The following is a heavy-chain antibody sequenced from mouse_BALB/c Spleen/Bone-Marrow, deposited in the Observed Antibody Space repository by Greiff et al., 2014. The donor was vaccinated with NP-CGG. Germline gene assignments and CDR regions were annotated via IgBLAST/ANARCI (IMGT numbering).Heavy chain of an antibody. D-gene: IGHD2-3*01. CDR1: GYTFTSYW. V-gene: IGHV1-69*02. Sequence: QVQLQQSGAELVKPGASAKLSCKASGYTFTSYWMHWVKQRPGQGLEWIGEIDPSDSYTNYNQKFKGKATLTVDKSSSTAYMQLSSLTSEDSAVYFCARWLLRYYAMDDWGQGTSVTVSS. J-gene: IGHJ4*01. CDR3: ARWLLRYYAMDD. CDR2: IDPSDSYT.